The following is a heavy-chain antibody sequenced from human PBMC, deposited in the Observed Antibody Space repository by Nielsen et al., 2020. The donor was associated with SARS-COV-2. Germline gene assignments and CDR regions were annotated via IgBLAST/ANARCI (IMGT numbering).Heavy chain of an antibody. Sequence: WVRQAPGQGLEWMGIINPSGGSTSYVQKFQGRVTMTRDTSTSTVYMELSSLRSEDTAVYYCAREGDIVVVPAAIAGYYYGMDVWGQGTTVTVSS. J-gene: IGHJ6*02. D-gene: IGHD2-2*02. CDR3: AREGDIVVVPAAIAGYYYGMDV. CDR2: INPSGGST. V-gene: IGHV1-46*01.